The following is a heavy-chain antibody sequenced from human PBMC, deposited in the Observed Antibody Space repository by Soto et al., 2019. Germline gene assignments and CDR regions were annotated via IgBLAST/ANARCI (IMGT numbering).Heavy chain of an antibody. CDR1: GYTFTSCA. D-gene: IGHD3-10*01. CDR3: ARDSSITMVRGNYYGMDV. J-gene: IGHJ6*02. CDR2: INPINGNT. V-gene: IGHV1-3*01. Sequence: ASVKVSCKASGYTFTSCAMRWVRQAPGQRLEWMGWINPINGNTKYAQKFQGRVTITADESTSTAYMELSSLRSEDTAVYYCARDSSITMVRGNYYGMDVWGQGTTVTVSS.